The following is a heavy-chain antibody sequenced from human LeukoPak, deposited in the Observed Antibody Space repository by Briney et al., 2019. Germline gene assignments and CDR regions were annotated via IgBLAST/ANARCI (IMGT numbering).Heavy chain of an antibody. D-gene: IGHD3-10*01. CDR1: GGSFSGYY. Sequence: SETLSLTCAVYGGSFSGYYWSWIRQPPGKGLEWIGEINQSGSTNYNPSLKSRVTISVDTSKNQFSLKLSSVTAADTAVYYCARXTYGSGSYYNRWGQGXLVTV. CDR3: ARXTYGSGSYYNR. V-gene: IGHV4-34*01. CDR2: INQSGST. J-gene: IGHJ4*02.